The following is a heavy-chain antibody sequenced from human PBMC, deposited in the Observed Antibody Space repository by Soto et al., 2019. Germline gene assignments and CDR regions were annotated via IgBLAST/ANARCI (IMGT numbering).Heavy chain of an antibody. Sequence: QVQLQESGPGLVKPSQTLSLTCTVSGGSISSGGYYWTWIRQHPGKGLEWIGYIYYSGSTYYNPALKSRVTISVDTSKNQFSLMLSSVTAADTAVYYCARVCGGDCHYGMDVWGQGTTVTGSS. CDR2: IYYSGST. CDR1: GGSISSGGYY. D-gene: IGHD2-21*02. V-gene: IGHV4-31*03. J-gene: IGHJ6*02. CDR3: ARVCGGDCHYGMDV.